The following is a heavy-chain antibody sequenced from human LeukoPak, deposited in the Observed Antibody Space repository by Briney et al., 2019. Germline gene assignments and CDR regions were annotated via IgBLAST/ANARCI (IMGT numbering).Heavy chain of an antibody. D-gene: IGHD4-11*01. Sequence: PGGSLRLSCAASRFIFRDYDMAWVRQAPGKRLEWVSYITTSGGNTYYADSVKGRFTISRGNSKNTLYLQLNTLRAEDTALYYCARGHSILDYWGKGTLVTVSS. J-gene: IGHJ4*02. CDR2: ITTSGGNT. CDR1: RFIFRDYD. CDR3: ARGHSILDY. V-gene: IGHV3-23*01.